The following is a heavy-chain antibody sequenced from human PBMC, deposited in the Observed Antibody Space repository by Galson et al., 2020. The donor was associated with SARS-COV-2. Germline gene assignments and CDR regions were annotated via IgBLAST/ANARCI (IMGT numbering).Heavy chain of an antibody. CDR2: ITWNSGNI. D-gene: IGHD6-19*01. CDR3: AKGPNSYSSGWFGFDY. CDR1: GFPFDDYA. Sequence: SLKISCAASGFPFDDYAMHWVRQAPGKGLEWVSTITWNSGNIGYADSVKGRFTISRDNAKNSLFLQMNSLRAEDTAMYYCAKGPNSYSSGWFGFDYWGQGTLVTVSS. J-gene: IGHJ4*02. V-gene: IGHV3-9*01.